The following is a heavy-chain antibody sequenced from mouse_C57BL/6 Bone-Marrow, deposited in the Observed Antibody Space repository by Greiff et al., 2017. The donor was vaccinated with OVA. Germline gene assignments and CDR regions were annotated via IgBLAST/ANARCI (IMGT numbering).Heavy chain of an antibody. V-gene: IGHV3-8*01. Sequence: EVQGVESGPGLAKPSQTLSLTCSVTGYSITSDYWNWIRKFPGNKLEYMGYICYSGSTYYNPSLNSRISITRDTSKNQSYLLLNSVTTEDTATYYCASAWYFGVWGTGTTVTVSS. CDR2: ICYSGST. CDR1: GYSITSDY. CDR3: ASAWYFGV. J-gene: IGHJ1*03.